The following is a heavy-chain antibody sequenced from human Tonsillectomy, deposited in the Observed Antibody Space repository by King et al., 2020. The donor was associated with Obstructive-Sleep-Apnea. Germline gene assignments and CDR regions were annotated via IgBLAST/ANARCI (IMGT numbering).Heavy chain of an antibody. Sequence: QLVQSGGEVKKPGASVKVSCKASGYIFISYGISWVRQAPGQGLEWMGWISAYNGDTNYAQNLQGRVTMTTETSTSTAYMELRSLRSDDTAVYFCAREAAAANDYYSYGMDVWGQGTTVTVSS. CDR2: ISAYNGDT. CDR1: GYIFISYG. J-gene: IGHJ6*02. V-gene: IGHV1-18*01. CDR3: AREAAAANDYYSYGMDV. D-gene: IGHD6-13*01.